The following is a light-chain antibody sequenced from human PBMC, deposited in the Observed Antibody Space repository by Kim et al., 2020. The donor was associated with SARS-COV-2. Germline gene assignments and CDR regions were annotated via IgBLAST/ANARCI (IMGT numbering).Light chain of an antibody. J-gene: IGKJ1*01. CDR1: QSVSNTY. CDR3: QQYSNSPHT. CDR2: GAS. V-gene: IGKV3-20*01. Sequence: SQGERATLSCRASQSVSNTYVACDQQKPGQAPRLRIYGASRRATGIPDRFSGSGSETDFTLSISRLEPEDFAVYYCQQYSNSPHTFGQGTKVDIK.